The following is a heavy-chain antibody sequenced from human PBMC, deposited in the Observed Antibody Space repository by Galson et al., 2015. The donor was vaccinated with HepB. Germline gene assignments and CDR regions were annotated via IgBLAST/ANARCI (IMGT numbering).Heavy chain of an antibody. D-gene: IGHD3-3*01. Sequence: SETLSLTCGVYGGSFSGYFWTWIRQTPNKGLEWIGEIDHSGSTNFNPSLKSRVTISLHASKRQFSLNLSSVTAADTAVYFCARVRDRHNTVFGVADPGLMDVWGKGTTVVVST. CDR2: IDHSGST. J-gene: IGHJ6*04. CDR3: ARVRDRHNTVFGVADPGLMDV. V-gene: IGHV4-34*01. CDR1: GGSFSGYF.